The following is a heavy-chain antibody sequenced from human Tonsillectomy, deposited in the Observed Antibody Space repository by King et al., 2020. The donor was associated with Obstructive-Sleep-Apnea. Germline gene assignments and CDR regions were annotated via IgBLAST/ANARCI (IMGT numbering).Heavy chain of an antibody. CDR3: ARTYYDFWSGYFWWFDP. J-gene: IGHJ5*02. CDR2: ISSSSSTI. Sequence: VQLVESGGGLVQPGGSLRLSCAASGFTFSSYSMNWVRQAPGKGLEWVSYISSSSSTIYYADSVKGRFTISRDNAKNSLYLQMNSLRAEDTAVYYCARTYYDFWSGYFWWFDPWGQGTLVTVSS. D-gene: IGHD3-3*01. V-gene: IGHV3-48*04. CDR1: GFTFSSYS.